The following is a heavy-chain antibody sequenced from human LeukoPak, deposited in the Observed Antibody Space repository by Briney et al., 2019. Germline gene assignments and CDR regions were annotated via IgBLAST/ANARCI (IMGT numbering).Heavy chain of an antibody. CDR2: IYTSGST. D-gene: IGHD3-10*01. V-gene: IGHV4-61*02. J-gene: IGHJ5*02. CDR3: AGVWFGELSSWFDP. Sequence: KPSETLSLTCTVSGGSISSGSYYWSCIRQPAGKGLEWIGRIYTSGSTNYNPSLKSRVTISVDTSKNQFSLKLSSVTAADTAAYYCAGVWFGELSSWFDPWGQGTLVTVSS. CDR1: GGSISSGSYY.